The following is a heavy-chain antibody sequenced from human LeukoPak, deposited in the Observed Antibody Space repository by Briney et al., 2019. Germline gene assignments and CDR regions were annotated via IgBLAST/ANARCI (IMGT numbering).Heavy chain of an antibody. CDR3: ARHDAGIAARPFDN. J-gene: IGHJ4*02. CDR1: GGSISTYY. Sequence: SATLSLTCTVSGGSISTYYWSWIRRPPGKGLEWIAYIHASGPTNYNPSLKSRITISVDTSKNQFSLKLSSVTAAGTAVYYCARHDAGIAARPFDNWGQGTLVTVSS. D-gene: IGHD6-6*01. CDR2: IHASGPT. V-gene: IGHV4-4*09.